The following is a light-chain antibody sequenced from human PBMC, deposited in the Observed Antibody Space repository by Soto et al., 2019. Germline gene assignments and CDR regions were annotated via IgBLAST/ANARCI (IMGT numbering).Light chain of an antibody. CDR2: GAS. V-gene: IGKV3-15*01. Sequence: EIVMTQSPATLSVSPGERATLSFRASQSVSSNLAWYQQKPGQAPRLLIYGASTRATGIPARFSGSGSGTEFTLTISSLQSEDFAVYYCQQYENWPRTFGQGTKVDIK. CDR1: QSVSSN. J-gene: IGKJ1*01. CDR3: QQYENWPRT.